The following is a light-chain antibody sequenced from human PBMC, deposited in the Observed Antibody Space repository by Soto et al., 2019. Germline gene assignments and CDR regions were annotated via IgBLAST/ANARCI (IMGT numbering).Light chain of an antibody. CDR3: HQRQSWPRT. J-gene: IGKJ1*01. Sequence: EIVMTQSPATLSVSPGERATLSFRPSQSVRDNLAWYQQKPGQAPRLLIYGASTRATGIPARFSGIGSGTDFTLTISDVQPEDFALYYCHQRQSWPRTFGQGTKVDIK. V-gene: IGKV3D-15*01. CDR1: QSVRDN. CDR2: GAS.